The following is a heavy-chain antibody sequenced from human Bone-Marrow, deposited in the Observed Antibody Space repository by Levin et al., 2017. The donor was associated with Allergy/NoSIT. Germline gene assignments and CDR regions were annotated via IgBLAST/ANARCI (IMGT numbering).Heavy chain of an antibody. V-gene: IGHV5-10-1*01. Sequence: ASVKVSCEASGYRFTSYYITWVRQMPGKGLEWMGRIDPSDSKTIYSPSFQGHVTISIDKSVNTAYLQWSGLKASDTAMYYCARRVGGLDYWGQGTLVTVSS. D-gene: IGHD3/OR15-3a*01. CDR1: GYRFTSYY. CDR3: ARRVGGLDY. J-gene: IGHJ4*02. CDR2: IDPSDSKT.